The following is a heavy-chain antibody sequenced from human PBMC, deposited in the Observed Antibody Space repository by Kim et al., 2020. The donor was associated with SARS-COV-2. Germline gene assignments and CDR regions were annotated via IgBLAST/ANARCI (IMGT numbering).Heavy chain of an antibody. J-gene: IGHJ4*02. CDR1: GFTFSSYS. V-gene: IGHV3-21*01. Sequence: GGSLRLSCAASGFTFSSYSMNWVRQAPGKGLEWVSSISSSSSYIYYADSVKGRFTISRDNAKNSLYLQMNSLRAEDTAVYYCARDRGGSDILTGYFDYWGQGTLVTVSS. CDR2: ISSSSSYI. CDR3: ARDRGGSDILTGYFDY. D-gene: IGHD3-9*01.